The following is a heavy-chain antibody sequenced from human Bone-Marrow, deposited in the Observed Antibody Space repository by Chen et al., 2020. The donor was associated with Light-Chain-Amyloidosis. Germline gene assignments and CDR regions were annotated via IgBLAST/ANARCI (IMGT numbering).Heavy chain of an antibody. CDR2: INAGNGNT. V-gene: IGHV1-3*01. CDR1: GYTFTTYA. CDR3: ARDWAAAGPDY. J-gene: IGHJ4*02. D-gene: IGHD6-13*01. Sequence: QVQLVQSGAEVKKPGASVKVSCKASGYTFTTYAMHWVRQAPGQSLEWMGWINAGNGNTKDSQKFQDRVTITRDTSASTAYMELSSLRSEDTAVYYCARDWAAAGPDYWGQGTLVTVSS.